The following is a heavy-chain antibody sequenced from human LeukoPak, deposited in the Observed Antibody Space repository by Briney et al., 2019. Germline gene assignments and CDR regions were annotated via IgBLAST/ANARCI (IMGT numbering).Heavy chain of an antibody. CDR1: GFTFSSYW. CDR3: ATILTGYLGSDY. Sequence: GGSLRLSCAASGFTFSSYWMHWVRQAPGKGLVWVSRINSDGSSTSYADSVKGRFTISRDNAKNTLYLQMNSLRTEDTAVYYCATILTGYLGSDYWGQGTLVTVSS. D-gene: IGHD3-9*01. J-gene: IGHJ4*02. V-gene: IGHV3-74*01. CDR2: INSDGSST.